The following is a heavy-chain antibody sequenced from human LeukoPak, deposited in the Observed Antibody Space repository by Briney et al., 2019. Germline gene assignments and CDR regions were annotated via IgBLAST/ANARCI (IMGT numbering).Heavy chain of an antibody. D-gene: IGHD6-13*01. Sequence: GGSLRLSCTASGFTFGDYAMSWVRQAPGKGLEWVGFIRSKAYGGTTEYAASVKGRFTISRDDSKSIACLQMNSLKTEDTAVYYCTRVRAAAGPMGAFDIWGQGTMVTVSS. V-gene: IGHV3-49*04. CDR1: GFTFGDYA. CDR3: TRVRAAAGPMGAFDI. CDR2: IRSKAYGGTT. J-gene: IGHJ3*02.